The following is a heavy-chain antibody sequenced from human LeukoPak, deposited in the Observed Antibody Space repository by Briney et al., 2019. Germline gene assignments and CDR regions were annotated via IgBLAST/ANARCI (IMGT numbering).Heavy chain of an antibody. CDR1: GFTFSSYW. J-gene: IGHJ4*02. Sequence: GGSLRLSCAASGFTFSSYWMHWVRQAPGKGLVWVSRINSDGSSTSYADSVKGRLTISRDNAKNTLYLQMNSLRAEDTAVYYCARGVTMVRGVIIRGFDYWGQGTLVTVSS. V-gene: IGHV3-74*01. CDR2: INSDGSST. CDR3: ARGVTMVRGVIIRGFDY. D-gene: IGHD3-10*01.